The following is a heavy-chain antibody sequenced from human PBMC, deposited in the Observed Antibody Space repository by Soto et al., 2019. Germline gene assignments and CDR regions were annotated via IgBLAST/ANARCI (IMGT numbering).Heavy chain of an antibody. CDR3: ARLEATMVRDDAFDI. J-gene: IGHJ3*02. Sequence: KASETLSLTCTVSGGSISSYYWSWIRQPPGKGLEWIGYIYYSGSTNYNPSLKSRVTISVDTSKNQFSLKLSSVTAADTAVYYCARLEATMVRDDAFDIWGQGTMVTVSS. CDR1: GGSISSYY. D-gene: IGHD3-10*01. V-gene: IGHV4-59*08. CDR2: IYYSGST.